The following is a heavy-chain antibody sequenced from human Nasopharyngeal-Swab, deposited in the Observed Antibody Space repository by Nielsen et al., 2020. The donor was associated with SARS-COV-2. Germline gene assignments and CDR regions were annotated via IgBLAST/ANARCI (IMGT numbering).Heavy chain of an antibody. CDR2: INSDESTR. Sequence: ETLSLTCAASGFTFSRYWMDWVRQAPGKGLEWVSRINSDESTRRYADSVKGRFTISRDNARNTLYLEMNSLRAEDTAVYYCARGEVTTMGYWGQGTLVTVSS. V-gene: IGHV3-74*01. D-gene: IGHD4-17*01. CDR3: ARGEVTTMGY. J-gene: IGHJ4*02. CDR1: GFTFSRYW.